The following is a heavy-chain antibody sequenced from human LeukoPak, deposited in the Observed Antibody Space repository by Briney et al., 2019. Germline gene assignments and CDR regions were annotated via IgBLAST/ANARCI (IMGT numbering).Heavy chain of an antibody. CDR3: AKVYYSFDYVSGMDV. CDR2: IWYDGSNK. J-gene: IGHJ6*02. CDR1: GFTFSSYG. D-gene: IGHD2-21*01. Sequence: QSGGSLRLSCAASGFTFSSYGMHWVRQAPGKGLEWVAVIWYDGSNKYYADSVKGRFTIPRDNSKNTLYLQMNSLRAEDTAVYYCAKVYYSFDYVSGMDVWGQGTTVTVSS. V-gene: IGHV3-30*02.